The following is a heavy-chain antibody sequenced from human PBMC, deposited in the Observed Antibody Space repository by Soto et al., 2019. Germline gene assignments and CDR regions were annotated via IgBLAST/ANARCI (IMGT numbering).Heavy chain of an antibody. CDR3: ARDEYYDPSGPPYDY. D-gene: IGHD3-16*01. Sequence: PVGSLRLSCAASGFTFSSYAMHWVRQAPGKGLEWVAVISSDGTKRYYADSVKGRFTISRDNSKNTLFLQMNSLRTEDTAVYYCARDEYYDPSGPPYDYWGQGSLVTVSS. CDR2: ISSDGTKR. J-gene: IGHJ4*02. V-gene: IGHV3-30-3*01. CDR1: GFTFSSYA.